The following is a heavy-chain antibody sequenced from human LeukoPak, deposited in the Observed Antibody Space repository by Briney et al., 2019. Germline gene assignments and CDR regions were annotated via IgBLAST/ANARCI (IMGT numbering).Heavy chain of an antibody. CDR1: GYSISSGYY. J-gene: IGHJ5*02. Sequence: SETLSLTCAVSGYSISSGYYWGWIRQPPGKGLEWIGSIYHSGSTYYNPSLKSRVTISVDTSKNQFSLKLSSVTAADTAVYYCARQVVVVPAAKGLYYDFWSGLPVYWFDPWGQGTLVTVSS. CDR2: IYHSGST. V-gene: IGHV4-38-2*01. CDR3: ARQVVVVPAAKGLYYDFWSGLPVYWFDP. D-gene: IGHD2-2*01.